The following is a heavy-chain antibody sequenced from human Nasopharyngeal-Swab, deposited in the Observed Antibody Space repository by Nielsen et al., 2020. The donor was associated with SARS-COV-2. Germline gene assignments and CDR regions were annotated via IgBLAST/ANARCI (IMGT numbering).Heavy chain of an antibody. J-gene: IGHJ6*02. Sequence: WIRQPPGKGLEWVAVISYDGSNKYYADSVKGRFTISRDNSKNTLYLQMNSLRAVDTAVYYCAKGGYSGYDPLGMDVWGQGTTVTVSS. D-gene: IGHD5-12*01. V-gene: IGHV3-30*18. CDR2: ISYDGSNK. CDR3: AKGGYSGYDPLGMDV.